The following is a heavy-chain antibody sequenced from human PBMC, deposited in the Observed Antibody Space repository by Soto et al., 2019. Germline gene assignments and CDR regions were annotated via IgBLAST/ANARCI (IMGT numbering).Heavy chain of an antibody. J-gene: IGHJ4*02. CDR3: ARVGRIVGYSSSWYYFDY. D-gene: IGHD6-13*01. Sequence: PSETLSLTCTVSGGSISSSSYYWGWIRQPPGKGLDGIGCIYYSGSTNYNPSLKSRVTISVDTSKNQFSLKLSSVTAADTAVYYCARVGRIVGYSSSWYYFDYWGQGTLVTVSS. V-gene: IGHV4-39*07. CDR1: GGSISSSSYY. CDR2: IYYSGST.